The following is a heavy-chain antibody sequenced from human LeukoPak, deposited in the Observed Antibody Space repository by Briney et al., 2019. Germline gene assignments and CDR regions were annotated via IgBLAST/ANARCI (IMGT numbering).Heavy chain of an antibody. V-gene: IGHV4-59*11. Sequence: SETLSLTCTVSGGSISSHYWSWIRQPPGKGLEWIGYIYYSGSTNYNPSLKSRVTISVDSSKNQFSLKLSSVTAADTAVYYCARLTKYQYGIVDYWGQGTLVTVSS. CDR2: IYYSGST. CDR1: GGSISSHY. J-gene: IGHJ4*02. D-gene: IGHD2-2*01. CDR3: ARLTKYQYGIVDY.